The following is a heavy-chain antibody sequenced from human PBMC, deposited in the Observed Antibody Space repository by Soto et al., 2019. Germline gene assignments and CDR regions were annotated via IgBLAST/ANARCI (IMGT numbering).Heavy chain of an antibody. CDR1: GFTFSSYA. Sequence: LRLSCAASGFTFSSYAMHWVRQAPGKGLEWVAVISYDGSNKYYADSVKGRFTISRDNSKNTLYLQMNSLRAEDTAVYYCARSRVYGDPTRFDPWGQGTLVTVSS. D-gene: IGHD4-17*01. V-gene: IGHV3-30-3*01. CDR3: ARSRVYGDPTRFDP. J-gene: IGHJ5*02. CDR2: ISYDGSNK.